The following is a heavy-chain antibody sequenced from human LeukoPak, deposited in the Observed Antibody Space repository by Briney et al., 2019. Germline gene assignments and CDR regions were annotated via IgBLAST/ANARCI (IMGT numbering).Heavy chain of an antibody. CDR3: ARAAYSGYGIDY. CDR1: GFTVSSYA. Sequence: GGSLRLSCAASGFTVSSYAMHWVRQTPGKGLEWVAVISYDGSNKYYADSVKGRFTISRDRSLSLEMNSLRVEDTAVYYCARAAYSGYGIDYWGQGTLVTVSS. CDR2: ISYDGSNK. D-gene: IGHD5-12*01. J-gene: IGHJ4*02. V-gene: IGHV3-30*07.